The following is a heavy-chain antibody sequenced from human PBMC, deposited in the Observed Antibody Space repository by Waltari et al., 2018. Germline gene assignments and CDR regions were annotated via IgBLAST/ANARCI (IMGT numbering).Heavy chain of an antibody. CDR1: GGSLSSRSYY. CDR3: ATNKDIVVVPAAWDY. V-gene: IGHV4-39*07. CDR2: IYYSGST. D-gene: IGHD2-2*01. Sequence: QLQLQESDPGLVKPSETLSLTCTVSGGSLSSRSYYWGWIRQPPGKGLEWIGSIYYSGSTYYNPSLKSRVTISVDTSKNQFSLKLSSVTAADTAVYYCATNKDIVVVPAAWDYWGQGTLVTVSS. J-gene: IGHJ4*02.